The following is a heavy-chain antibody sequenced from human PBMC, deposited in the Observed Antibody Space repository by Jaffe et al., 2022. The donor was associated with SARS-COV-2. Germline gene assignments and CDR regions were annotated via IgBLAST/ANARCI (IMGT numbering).Heavy chain of an antibody. V-gene: IGHV3-30*04. CDR1: GFTFSSYA. CDR2: ISYDGSNK. CDR3: ARDIHSIFYYYDSSGYYYGPGY. D-gene: IGHD3-22*01. Sequence: QVQLVESGGGVVQPGRSLRLSCAASGFTFSSYAMHWVRQAPGKGLEWVAVISYDGSNKYYADSVKGRFTISRDNSKNTLYLQMNSLRAEDTAVYYCARDIHSIFYYYDSSGYYYGPGYWGQGTLVTVSS. J-gene: IGHJ4*02.